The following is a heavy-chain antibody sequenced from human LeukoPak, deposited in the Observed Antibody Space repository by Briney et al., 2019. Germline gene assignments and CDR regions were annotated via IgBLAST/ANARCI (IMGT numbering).Heavy chain of an antibody. CDR2: IIPIFGTA. J-gene: IGHJ4*02. CDR3: ARGDHDYGDSDPFDY. V-gene: IGHV1-69*13. D-gene: IGHD4-17*01. CDR1: GGTFSIYA. Sequence: SVTVSFTASGGTFSIYAISWVRQAPGQGLEWMGGIIPIFGTANYAQKFQGRVTITADESTSTAYMELSSLRSEDTAVYYCARGDHDYGDSDPFDYWGQGTLVTVSS.